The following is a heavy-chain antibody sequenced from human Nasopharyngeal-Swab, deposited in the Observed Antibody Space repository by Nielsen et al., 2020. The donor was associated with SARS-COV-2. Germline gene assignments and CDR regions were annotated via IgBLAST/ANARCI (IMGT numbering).Heavy chain of an antibody. CDR2: IGGYVDST. J-gene: IGHJ4*02. Sequence: GESLKISCAASGFTLSSYALNWVRQAPGKGLEWVSSIGGYVDSTFYADSVKGRFTISRDNSKNTLYLQMNSLRAEDTAVYYCASGGYYGSGSYYTPFDYWGQGTLVPVSS. V-gene: IGHV3-23*01. CDR3: ASGGYYGSGSYYTPFDY. CDR1: GFTLSSYA. D-gene: IGHD3-10*01.